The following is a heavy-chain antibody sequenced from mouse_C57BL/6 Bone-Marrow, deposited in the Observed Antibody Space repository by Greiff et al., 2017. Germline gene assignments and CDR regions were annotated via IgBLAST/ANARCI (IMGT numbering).Heavy chain of an antibody. J-gene: IGHJ3*01. CDR2: SRNKANDSTT. V-gene: IGHV7-1*01. Sequence: EVKLVESGGGLVQSGRSLRLSCATSGFTFSDFYMEWVRQAPGKGLEWIAASRNKANDSTTEYSASVKGRFIVSSDTSPSILYLRMNALGSEVTAIDYCARDAGWLLPFAYWGQGTLVTVSA. CDR3: ARDAGWLLPFAY. CDR1: GFTFSDFY. D-gene: IGHD2-3*01.